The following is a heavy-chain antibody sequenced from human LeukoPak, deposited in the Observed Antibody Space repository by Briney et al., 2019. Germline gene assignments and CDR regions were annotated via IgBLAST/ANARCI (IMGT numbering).Heavy chain of an antibody. CDR2: TSTYTGDR. V-gene: IGHV1-18*01. J-gene: IGHJ6*02. D-gene: IGHD6-13*01. Sequence: ASVKVSCKASGYSFNGYSITWVRQARGQGLEWMGWTSTYTGDRKVAQRLQGRLTMTTDSSTSTAYMELASLESADTAVYYCARFSSSWYSPYGMDVWGQGTTITVS. CDR3: ARFSSSWYSPYGMDV. CDR1: GYSFNGYS.